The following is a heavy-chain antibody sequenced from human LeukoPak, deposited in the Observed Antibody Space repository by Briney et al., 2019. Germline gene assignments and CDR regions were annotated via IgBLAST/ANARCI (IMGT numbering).Heavy chain of an antibody. D-gene: IGHD6-19*01. CDR1: GYTFTSYA. V-gene: IGHV1-18*01. Sequence: ASVKVSCKASGYTFTSYAISWVRQAPGQGLEWMGWISAYNSNTNDEQKFQGRVTMTIDTSTSTAYMELRSPRSDDTAIYYCARDRSSGWYSGTHWFDPWGQGTLVTVSS. J-gene: IGHJ5*02. CDR2: ISAYNSNT. CDR3: ARDRSSGWYSGTHWFDP.